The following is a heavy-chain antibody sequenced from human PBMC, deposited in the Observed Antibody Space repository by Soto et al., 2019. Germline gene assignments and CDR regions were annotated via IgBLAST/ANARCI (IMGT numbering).Heavy chain of an antibody. J-gene: IGHJ6*02. Sequence: GASVQVSCKASGYTFTSYGISWVRQAPGQGLEWMGWISAYNGNTNYAQKLQGRVTMTTDTSTSTAYMELRSLRSDDTAVYYCARRKVKFLEWQQHDYYGMDVWGQGTTVTVSS. CDR3: ARRKVKFLEWQQHDYYGMDV. CDR1: GYTFTSYG. V-gene: IGHV1-18*01. CDR2: ISAYNGNT. D-gene: IGHD3-3*01.